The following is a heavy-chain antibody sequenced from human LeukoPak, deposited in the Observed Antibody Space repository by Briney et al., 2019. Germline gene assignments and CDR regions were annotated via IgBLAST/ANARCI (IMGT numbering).Heavy chain of an antibody. CDR1: GFTFGDYA. CDR2: IRSKTYGGTT. Sequence: PGGSLRLSCTASGFTFGDYAMIWFRQAPGKGLEWVGFIRSKTYGGTTEYAASVNGRFTISRDDSKSIAYLQMNSLKTEDTAVYYCTRRLAGGLDYWGQGTLVTVSS. D-gene: IGHD6-19*01. V-gene: IGHV3-49*03. CDR3: TRRLAGGLDY. J-gene: IGHJ4*02.